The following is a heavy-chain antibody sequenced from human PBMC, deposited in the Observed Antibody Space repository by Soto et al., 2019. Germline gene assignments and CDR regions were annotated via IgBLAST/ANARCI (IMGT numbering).Heavy chain of an antibody. D-gene: IGHD4-4*01. CDR2: IFSNDEK. V-gene: IGHV2-26*01. CDR1: GFSLSNARMG. J-gene: IGHJ6*02. CDR3: ARAKTSNYDYYYYGMDV. Sequence: GSGPTLVNPTETLTLTCTVSGFSLSNARMGVSWIRQPPGKALEWLAHIFSNDEKSYSTSLKSRLTISKDTSKSQVVLTMTNMDPVDTATYYCARAKTSNYDYYYYGMDVWGQGTTVTVSS.